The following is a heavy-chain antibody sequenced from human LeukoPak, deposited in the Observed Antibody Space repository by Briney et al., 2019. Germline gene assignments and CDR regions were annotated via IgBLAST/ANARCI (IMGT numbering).Heavy chain of an antibody. V-gene: IGHV4-39*01. CDR2: IYFSGST. CDR3: ARRQWLGPFDY. CDR1: GGSISSYY. J-gene: IGHJ4*02. Sequence: PSETLSLTCTVSGGSISSYYWGWIRQPPGEGLEWIGSIYFSGSTYYSPSLKSRVTISVDPSTNQFSLKLSSVTAADTAVYYCARRQWLGPFDYWGQGTLVTVSS. D-gene: IGHD6-19*01.